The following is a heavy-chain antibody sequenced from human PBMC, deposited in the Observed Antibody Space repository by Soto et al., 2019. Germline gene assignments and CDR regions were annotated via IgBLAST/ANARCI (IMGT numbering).Heavy chain of an antibody. CDR1: GGSISSYY. CDR2: IYYSGST. J-gene: IGHJ4*02. CDR3: ARLYGFSGFDY. V-gene: IGHV4-59*08. D-gene: IGHD6-25*01. Sequence: SETLSLTCTVSGGSISSYYWSWIRQPPGKGLEWIGYIYYSGSTNYNPSLKSRVTISVDTSKNQFSLKLSSVTAADTAVYYCARLYGFSGFDYWGQGALVTVSS.